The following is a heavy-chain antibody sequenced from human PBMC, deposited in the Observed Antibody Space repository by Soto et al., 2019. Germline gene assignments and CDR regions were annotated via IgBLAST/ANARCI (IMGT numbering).Heavy chain of an antibody. Sequence: EVQLVESGGGLVQPGRSLRLSCAASGFTFDDYAMHWVRQAPGKGLEWVSGISWNSGSIGYADSVKGRFTISRDNAKNSLYLQMNSLRAEDTALYYCASRGTVTTLSVYWGQGTLVTVSS. CDR1: GFTFDDYA. J-gene: IGHJ4*02. CDR3: ASRGTVTTLSVY. V-gene: IGHV3-9*01. D-gene: IGHD4-4*01. CDR2: ISWNSGSI.